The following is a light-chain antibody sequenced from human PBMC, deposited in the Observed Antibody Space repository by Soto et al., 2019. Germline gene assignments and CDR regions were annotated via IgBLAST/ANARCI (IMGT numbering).Light chain of an antibody. J-gene: IGKJ4*01. V-gene: IGKV1-33*01. CDR2: DAS. CDR3: QQYDILPIT. Sequence: DIQVTQSPPSLSASVGDRVTITCQASDDIINSLNWYQQKPGKAPKLLIHDASILQTGVPSRFSGGGSGTDFTFTITSLQPEDIATYYCQQYDILPITFGGGTKVDIK. CDR1: DDIINS.